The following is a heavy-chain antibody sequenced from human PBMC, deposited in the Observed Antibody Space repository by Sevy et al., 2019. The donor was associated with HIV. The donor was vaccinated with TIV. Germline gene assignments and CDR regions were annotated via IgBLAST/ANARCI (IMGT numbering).Heavy chain of an antibody. CDR2: ISYDGSNK. CDR1: GFTFSSYG. J-gene: IGHJ4*02. Sequence: GGSLRLSCAASGFTFSSYGMHWVRQAPGKGLEWVAVISYDGSNKYYADSVKGRFTISRDNSKNTLYLQMNSLRAEDTVVYYCAKLAVIAAAGISVFDYWGQGTLVTVSS. CDR3: AKLAVIAAAGISVFDY. V-gene: IGHV3-30*18. D-gene: IGHD6-13*01.